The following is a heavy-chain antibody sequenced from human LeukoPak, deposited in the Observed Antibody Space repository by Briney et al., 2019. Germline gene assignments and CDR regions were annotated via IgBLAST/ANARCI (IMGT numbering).Heavy chain of an antibody. Sequence: GGSLRLSCAASGFTFIDYAMTWVRQAPGKGLEWVSTIRYGADSAYYADSVKGRFTISRDNSKNTLYLQMNSLRAEDTAVYYCAKDVVPVDYWGQGTLVTVSS. J-gene: IGHJ4*02. CDR2: IRYGADSA. D-gene: IGHD2-21*01. CDR1: GFTFIDYA. V-gene: IGHV3-23*01. CDR3: AKDVVPVDY.